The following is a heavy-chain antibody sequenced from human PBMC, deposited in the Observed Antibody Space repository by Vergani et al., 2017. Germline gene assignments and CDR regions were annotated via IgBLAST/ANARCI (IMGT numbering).Heavy chain of an antibody. CDR1: GGSFTSYH. CDR2: IDHTGRP. V-gene: IGHV4-34*01. Sequence: QVQLQQWGGGLLKPSETLSLTCVVNGGSFTSYHWTWIRQSPGEGLEWVGDIDHTGRPDYNPSLKSRLTMSVDKSRNQFSLTLNSVTATDTAIYFCATLRGSGLSPFFDYWGQGALVTVSS. D-gene: IGHD6-19*01. J-gene: IGHJ4*02. CDR3: ATLRGSGLSPFFDY.